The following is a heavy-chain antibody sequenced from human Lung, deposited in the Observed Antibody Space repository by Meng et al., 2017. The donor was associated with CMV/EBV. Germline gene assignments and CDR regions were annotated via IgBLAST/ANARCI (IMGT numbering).Heavy chain of an antibody. CDR1: GYSFTTHW. V-gene: IGHV5-51*01. J-gene: IGHJ4*02. Sequence: GEXXKISCKGSGYSFTTHWIGWVRQMPGKGLEWMGVIYPGDSDTTYSPSFQGRVTISADKSITTAYLQLRSLKASDTAVYYCARQDSYTNYYFALWGRGTLVTVSS. CDR3: ARQDSYTNYYFAL. CDR2: IYPGDSDT. D-gene: IGHD4-11*01.